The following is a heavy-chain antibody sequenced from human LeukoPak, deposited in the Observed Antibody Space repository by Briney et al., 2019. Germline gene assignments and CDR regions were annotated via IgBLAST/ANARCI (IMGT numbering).Heavy chain of an antibody. D-gene: IGHD6-13*01. J-gene: IGHJ5*02. Sequence: ASVKVSCKASGYTFTSYGISWARQAPGQGLEWMGWISAYNGNTNYAQKLQGRVTMTTDTSTSTAYMELRSLRSDDTAVYYCARDLIAAAGTSATWFDPWGQGTLVTVSS. V-gene: IGHV1-18*01. CDR2: ISAYNGNT. CDR1: GYTFTSYG. CDR3: ARDLIAAAGTSATWFDP.